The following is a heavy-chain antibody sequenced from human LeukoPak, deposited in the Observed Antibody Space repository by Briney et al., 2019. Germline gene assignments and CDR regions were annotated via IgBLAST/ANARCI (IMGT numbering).Heavy chain of an antibody. CDR2: IYPVDSDT. Sequence: GESLKISGKGSGYSFTNYWIGGVRHMPGKGLEWMGIIYPVDSDTRSSPSFQGQVTMSVDKSINTAYLQWSRLKASDTAIYYCARQTCSGGSCYSGVGWFDPWGQGTLVTVSS. CDR3: ARQTCSGGSCYSGVGWFDP. CDR1: GYSFTNYW. J-gene: IGHJ5*02. D-gene: IGHD2-15*01. V-gene: IGHV5-51*01.